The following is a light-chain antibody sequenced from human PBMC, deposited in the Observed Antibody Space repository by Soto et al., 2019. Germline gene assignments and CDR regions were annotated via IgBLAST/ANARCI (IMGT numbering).Light chain of an antibody. Sequence: EIVLTQSPGTLSLSPGERATLSCRASQSVSSSYLAWYQQKPGQAPRLLIYCASSRATGIPDRFSGSGSGTDFTLTISRVEPKDCAVYYSQQYGSSPGFTFGPGTKVDIK. V-gene: IGKV3-20*01. J-gene: IGKJ3*01. CDR1: QSVSSSY. CDR3: QQYGSSPGFT. CDR2: CAS.